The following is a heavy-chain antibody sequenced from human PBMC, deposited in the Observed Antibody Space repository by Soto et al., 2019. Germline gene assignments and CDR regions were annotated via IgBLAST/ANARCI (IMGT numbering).Heavy chain of an antibody. CDR2: ISYDGSNK. J-gene: IGHJ4*02. Sequence: QVQLEESGGGVVQPGRSLRLSCAASGFTFSSYGMHWVRQAPGKGLEWVAVISYDGSNKYYADSVKGRFTISRDNSRSTLYLEMNRLRAEDTAVYYCAKDAAERAAYYFDYWGQGTLVTVSS. CDR3: AKDAAERAAYYFDY. D-gene: IGHD6-25*01. CDR1: GFTFSSYG. V-gene: IGHV3-30*18.